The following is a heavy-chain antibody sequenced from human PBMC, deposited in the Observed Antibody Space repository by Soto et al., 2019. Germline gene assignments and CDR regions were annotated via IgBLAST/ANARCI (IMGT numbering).Heavy chain of an antibody. Sequence: GGSLRLSCAASGFTFSSYAMSWVRQAPGKGLKWVSAISGSGGSTYYADSVKGRFTISRDNSKNTLYLQMNSLRAEDTAVYYCAKDIVVVPAATYFDYWGQGTLVTVSS. CDR3: AKDIVVVPAATYFDY. CDR2: ISGSGGST. CDR1: GFTFSSYA. D-gene: IGHD2-2*01. J-gene: IGHJ4*02. V-gene: IGHV3-23*01.